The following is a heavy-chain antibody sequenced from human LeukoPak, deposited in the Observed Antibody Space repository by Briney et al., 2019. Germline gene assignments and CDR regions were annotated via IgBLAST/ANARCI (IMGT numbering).Heavy chain of an antibody. CDR1: GFTFSSYA. CDR3: AKTGAYFDWSEGDDAFDI. J-gene: IGHJ3*02. V-gene: IGHV3-64*04. Sequence: GGSLRLSCSASGFTFSSYAMHWVRQAPGKGLEYVSAISSNGGSTYYADSVKGRFTISRDNSKNTLYLQTNSLRAEDTAVYYCAKTGAYFDWSEGDDAFDIWGQGTMVTVSS. D-gene: IGHD3-9*01. CDR2: ISSNGGST.